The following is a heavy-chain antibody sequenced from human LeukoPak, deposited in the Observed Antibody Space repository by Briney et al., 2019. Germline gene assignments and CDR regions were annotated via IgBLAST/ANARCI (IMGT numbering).Heavy chain of an antibody. Sequence: SVKVSCKASGGTLSSYVISWVRQAPGQGLEWMGGIIPIFGTANYAQKFQGRVTITADESTSTAYMELSSLRSEDTAVYYCARETVVVAATAPDNWFDPWGQGTLVTVSS. CDR3: ARETVVVAATAPDNWFDP. V-gene: IGHV1-69*13. CDR2: IIPIFGTA. J-gene: IGHJ5*02. D-gene: IGHD2-15*01. CDR1: GGTLSSYV.